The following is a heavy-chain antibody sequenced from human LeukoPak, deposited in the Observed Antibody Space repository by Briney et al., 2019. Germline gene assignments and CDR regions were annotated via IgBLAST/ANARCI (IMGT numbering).Heavy chain of an antibody. CDR3: ARHGQDTGNFYAHFDY. CDR1: GGSIRSNY. D-gene: IGHD1-26*01. J-gene: IGHJ4*02. V-gene: IGHV4-59*08. CDR2: INYSGNT. Sequence: KPSETLSLTCTVSGGSIRSNYWSWIRQTPGKGLEWIAYINYSGNTNNNPSLKSRVTISIDTSKSQFSPKLSSVTAADTAIYYCARHGQDTGNFYAHFDYWGQGTLVTVSS.